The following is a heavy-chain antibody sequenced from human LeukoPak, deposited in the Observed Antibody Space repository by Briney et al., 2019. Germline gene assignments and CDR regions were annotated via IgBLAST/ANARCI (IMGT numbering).Heavy chain of an antibody. J-gene: IGHJ4*02. CDR3: ARDGYYGSV. CDR1: GFTFSSYW. Sequence: PGGSLRLSCVASGFTFSSYWMSWVRQAPGKGLEWVANIKLDGSEKYYVDSVKGRFTISRDNAKNSLYLQMNSLRAEDTAVYYCARDGYYGSVWGQGTLVTVSS. CDR2: IKLDGSEK. D-gene: IGHD3-10*01. V-gene: IGHV3-7*01.